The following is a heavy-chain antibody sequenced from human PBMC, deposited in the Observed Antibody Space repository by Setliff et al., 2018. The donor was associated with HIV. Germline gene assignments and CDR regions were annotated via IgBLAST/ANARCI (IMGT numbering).Heavy chain of an antibody. V-gene: IGHV3-74*01. D-gene: IGHD5-12*01. CDR1: GFTFGRYW. CDR3: HSGYDTEEQSYFDY. CDR2: VNSDGSSK. Sequence: GGSLRLSCAASGFTFGRYWMHWVRQAPGKGLVWVSRVNSDGSSKTYADSVKDRFTISRDNAKNTLYLQMNSLRAEDTGVYYCHSGYDTEEQSYFDYWGQGTLVTVSS. J-gene: IGHJ4*02.